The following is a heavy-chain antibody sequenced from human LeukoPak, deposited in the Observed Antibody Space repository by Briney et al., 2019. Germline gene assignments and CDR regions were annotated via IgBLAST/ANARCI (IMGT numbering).Heavy chain of an antibody. CDR1: GHTFTDNY. CDR2: INPDNGGT. Sequence: SVNVSSRAAGHTFTDNYIHWVRQAHGQGIEWMGWINPDNGGTNYAQKFQGRVTMTRDTSIRTVYMDLSRLRSDDTAVFYCTREARVGNWFDPWGQGTQVTVSS. CDR3: TREARVGNWFDP. V-gene: IGHV1-2*02. D-gene: IGHD2-2*01. J-gene: IGHJ5*02.